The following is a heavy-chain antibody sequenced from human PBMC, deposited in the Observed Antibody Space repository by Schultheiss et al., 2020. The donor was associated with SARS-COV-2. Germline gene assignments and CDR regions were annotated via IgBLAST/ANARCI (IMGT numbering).Heavy chain of an antibody. Sequence: SETLSLTCTVSGGSISSSSYYWGWIRQPPGKGLEWIGSIYYSGSTNYNPSLKSRVAISVDTSKNQFSLKLSSVTAADTAVYYCARGPRLHGYYGMDVWGQGTTVTVSS. CDR3: ARGPRLHGYYGMDV. D-gene: IGHD2-15*01. V-gene: IGHV4-39*07. J-gene: IGHJ6*02. CDR1: GGSISSSSYY. CDR2: IYYSGST.